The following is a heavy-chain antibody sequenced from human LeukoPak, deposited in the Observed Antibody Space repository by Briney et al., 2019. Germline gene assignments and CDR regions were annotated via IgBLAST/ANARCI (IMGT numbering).Heavy chain of an antibody. CDR1: GFTFSSYG. J-gene: IGHJ4*02. D-gene: IGHD5-24*01. CDR2: ISYDGSNK. Sequence: GGSLRLSCAASGFTFSSYGMHWVRQAPGKGLEWVAVISYDGSNKYYADSVKGRFTISRDNSKNTLYLQMNSLRAEDTAVYYCAKGRVGYRFGYFDYWGQGTLVTVSS. CDR3: AKGRVGYRFGYFDY. V-gene: IGHV3-30*18.